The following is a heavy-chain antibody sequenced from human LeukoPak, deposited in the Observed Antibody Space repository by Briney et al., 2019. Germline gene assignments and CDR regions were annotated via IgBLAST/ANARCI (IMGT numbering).Heavy chain of an antibody. Sequence: GGSLRLSCAASGFTFSSYSMNWVRQAPGKGLEWVSSISSSSSYIYYADSVKGRFTISRDNAKNSMYLQMNSLRAEDTAVYYCARPRNSSSWYRGRFDPWGQGTLVTVSS. V-gene: IGHV3-21*01. CDR2: ISSSSSYI. D-gene: IGHD6-13*01. CDR1: GFTFSSYS. J-gene: IGHJ5*02. CDR3: ARPRNSSSWYRGRFDP.